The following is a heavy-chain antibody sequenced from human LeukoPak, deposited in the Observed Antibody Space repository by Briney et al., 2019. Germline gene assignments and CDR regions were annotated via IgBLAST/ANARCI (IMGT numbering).Heavy chain of an antibody. CDR2: IYYSGST. CDR3: ARGVGFSDTAYDAFDI. Sequence: SETLSLTCTVSGGSISSSSYYWGWIRQPPGKGLEWIGSIYYSGSTYYNPSLKSRVTISVDTSKNQFSLNLSSVTAADTAVYYCARGVGFSDTAYDAFDIWGQGTMVTVSS. D-gene: IGHD5-18*01. CDR1: GGSISSSSYY. J-gene: IGHJ3*02. V-gene: IGHV4-39*07.